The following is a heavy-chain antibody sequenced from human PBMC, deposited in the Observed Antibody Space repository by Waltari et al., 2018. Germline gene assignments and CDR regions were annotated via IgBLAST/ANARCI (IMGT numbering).Heavy chain of an antibody. CDR1: GYTFTGYN. V-gene: IGHV1-2*02. J-gene: IGHJ4*02. CDR3: AGTNGDYVIDY. D-gene: IGHD4-17*01. CDR2: INPNSGAT. Sequence: QVQLVQSGAEVKKPGASVKVSCKASGYTFTGYNMHWVRQAPGQGLEWMGWINPNSGATNYAQKFQGRVTMTRDTSISTAYMELSSLRSDDTAVYYCAGTNGDYVIDYWGQGTLVTVSS.